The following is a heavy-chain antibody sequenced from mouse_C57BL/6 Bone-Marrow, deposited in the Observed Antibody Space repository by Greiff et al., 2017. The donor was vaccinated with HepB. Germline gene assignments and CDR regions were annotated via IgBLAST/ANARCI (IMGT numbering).Heavy chain of an antibody. J-gene: IGHJ4*01. CDR3: ARRRIRQLRPDYYALDY. CDR1: GYTFTSYW. CDR2: IYPGSGST. V-gene: IGHV1-55*01. Sequence: QVQLQQPGAELVKPGASVKMSCKASGYTFTSYWITWVKQRPGQGLEWIGDIYPGSGSTNYNEKFKSKATLTVDTSSSTAYMQLSSLTSEDSAVYYCARRRIRQLRPDYYALDYWGQGTSVTVSS. D-gene: IGHD3-2*02.